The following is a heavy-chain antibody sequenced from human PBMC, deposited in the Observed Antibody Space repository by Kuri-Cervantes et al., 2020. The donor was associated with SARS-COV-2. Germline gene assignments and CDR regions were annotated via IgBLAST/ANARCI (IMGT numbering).Heavy chain of an antibody. CDR1: GGTFRSFA. CDR2: FIPFFGTT. Sequence: SVKVSCKASGGTFRSFAINWVRQAPGQGLEWMGAFIPFFGTTDSAQRFQGRVTITTDESTSTAYMELSSLRSEDTAVYYCARSPPGCSGGSCYSGKIFDPWGQGTLVTVSS. D-gene: IGHD2-15*01. CDR3: ARSPPGCSGGSCYSGKIFDP. V-gene: IGHV1-69*05. J-gene: IGHJ5*02.